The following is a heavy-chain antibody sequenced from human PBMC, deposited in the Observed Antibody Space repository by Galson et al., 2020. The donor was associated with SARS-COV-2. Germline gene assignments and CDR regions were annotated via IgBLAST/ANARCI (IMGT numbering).Heavy chain of an antibody. D-gene: IGHD3-22*01. Sequence: GGSLRLSCAASGFTFSSYSMNWVRQAPGKGLEWVSSISSSSSYIYYADSVKGRFTISRDNAKNSLYLQMNSLRAEDTAVYYCAREYYYDSSGYYGPDFDYWGQGTLVTVSS. CDR3: AREYYYDSSGYYGPDFDY. J-gene: IGHJ4*02. CDR2: ISSSSSYI. CDR1: GFTFSSYS. V-gene: IGHV3-21*01.